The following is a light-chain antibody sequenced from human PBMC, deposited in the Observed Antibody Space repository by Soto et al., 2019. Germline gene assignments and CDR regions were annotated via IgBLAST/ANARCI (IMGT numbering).Light chain of an antibody. CDR2: AAS. V-gene: IGKV1-39*01. J-gene: IGKJ1*01. CDR1: QSISTY. Sequence: DIQMTQSPSSLSASVGDRVTITCRASQSISTYLNWYQQKPGKAPKLLMHAASSLDSGVPSRFSGSGSGTDLTLNISSQQPEDFATYYCQQSYRTPRTFGQGTKVEIK. CDR3: QQSYRTPRT.